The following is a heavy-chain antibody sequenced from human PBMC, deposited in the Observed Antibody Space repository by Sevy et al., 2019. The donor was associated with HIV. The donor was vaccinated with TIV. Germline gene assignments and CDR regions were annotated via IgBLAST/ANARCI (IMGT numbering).Heavy chain of an antibody. CDR2: ISWNSGSI. Sequence: GGSLRLSCAASGFTFDDYAMHWVRQAPGKGLEWVSGISWNSGSIGYADSVKGRFNISRDNAKNSLYLQMNSLRAEDTALYYCAKDLTKTNYDFWSGYFFDYWGQGTLVTVSS. D-gene: IGHD3-3*01. CDR3: AKDLTKTNYDFWSGYFFDY. J-gene: IGHJ4*02. V-gene: IGHV3-9*01. CDR1: GFTFDDYA.